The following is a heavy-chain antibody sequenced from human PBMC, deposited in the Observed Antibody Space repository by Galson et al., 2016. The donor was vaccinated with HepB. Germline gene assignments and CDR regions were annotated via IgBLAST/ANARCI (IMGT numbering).Heavy chain of an antibody. CDR1: GFTFNAYW. D-gene: IGHD1-14*01. J-gene: IGHJ4*02. CDR3: AKEMSLSTGRPLDY. CDR2: IKEDGSEK. Sequence: SLRLSCAASGFTFNAYWLDWVRQSPGKGLEWVANIKEDGSEKYYVDSVKGRFTVSRDNSRNTLYLHVNSLRAEDTALYYCAKEMSLSTGRPLDYWGQGTLVTVSS. V-gene: IGHV3-7*03.